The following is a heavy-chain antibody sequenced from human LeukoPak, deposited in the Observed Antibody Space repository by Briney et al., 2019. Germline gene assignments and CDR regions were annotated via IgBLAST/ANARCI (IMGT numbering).Heavy chain of an antibody. J-gene: IGHJ4*02. V-gene: IGHV4-34*01. CDR1: GGSFSGYY. D-gene: IGHD3-22*01. CDR2: INHSGST. Sequence: SETLSLTCAVYGGSFSGYYWSWIRQPPGKGLEWIGEINHSGSTNYNPSLKSRVTISVDTSKNQFSLKLSSVTAADTAVYYCAREPYYYDSSGYYLSEYYFDYWGQGTLVTVSS. CDR3: AREPYYYDSSGYYLSEYYFDY.